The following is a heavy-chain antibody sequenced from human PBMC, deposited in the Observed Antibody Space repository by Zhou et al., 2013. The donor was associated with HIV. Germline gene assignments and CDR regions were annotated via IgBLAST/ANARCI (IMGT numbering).Heavy chain of an antibody. CDR2: INPKSGET. CDR1: GYIFNEYY. Sequence: QVQLVQSGPEFKEPGASVKVSCKASGYIFNEYYTHWVRQAPGHGPEWMGFINPKSGETKYGDKFQDRVTLSRDTSMRTTYMELTRLTYDDSAMYYCVRDGGPVEFDRWGQGTLSSSLQ. CDR3: VRDGGPVEFDR. D-gene: IGHD6-19*01. V-gene: IGHV1-2*02. J-gene: IGHJ5*02.